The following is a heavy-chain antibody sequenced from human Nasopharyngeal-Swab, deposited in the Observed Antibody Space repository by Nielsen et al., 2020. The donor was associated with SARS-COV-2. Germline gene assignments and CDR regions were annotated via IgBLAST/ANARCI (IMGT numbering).Heavy chain of an antibody. V-gene: IGHV3-11*04. J-gene: IGHJ6*02. Sequence: GESLKISCAASGFTFSDYYMSWIRQAPGKGLEWVSYISSSGSTIYYADSVKGRFTISRDNAKNSLYLQMNSLRAEDTAVYYCAKVLRFLEWSGGMDVWGQGTTVTVSS. CDR3: AKVLRFLEWSGGMDV. CDR1: GFTFSDYY. CDR2: ISSSGSTI. D-gene: IGHD3-3*01.